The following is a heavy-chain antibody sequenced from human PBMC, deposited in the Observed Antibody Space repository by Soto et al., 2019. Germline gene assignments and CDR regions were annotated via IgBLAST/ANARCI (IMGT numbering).Heavy chain of an antibody. D-gene: IGHD6-19*01. CDR3: ARRSYSTGWGFDY. Sequence: QVQLVQSGAEVKKPGASVKVSCKASGYTFTDYAMHWVRQAPGQGLEWMGWINAGNGNTKYSQNLQGRVTITRDTSASTPYMDLSSLRSEDTAVYYCARRSYSTGWGFDYWGQGTLVTVSS. J-gene: IGHJ4*02. CDR2: INAGNGNT. CDR1: GYTFTDYA. V-gene: IGHV1-3*01.